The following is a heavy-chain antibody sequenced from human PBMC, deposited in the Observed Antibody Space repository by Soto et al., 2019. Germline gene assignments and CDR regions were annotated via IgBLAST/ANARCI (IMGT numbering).Heavy chain of an antibody. CDR2: IKQDGSEK. Sequence: GGSLRLSCAASGFTFSSYWMSWVRQAPGKGLEWVANIKQDGSEKYYVDSVKGRFTISRDNAKNSLYLQMNSLRAEDTAVYYCARPEPLIVVVAATERFQHWGQGTLVTVSS. J-gene: IGHJ1*01. CDR3: ARPEPLIVVVAATERFQH. CDR1: GFTFSSYW. D-gene: IGHD2-15*01. V-gene: IGHV3-7*05.